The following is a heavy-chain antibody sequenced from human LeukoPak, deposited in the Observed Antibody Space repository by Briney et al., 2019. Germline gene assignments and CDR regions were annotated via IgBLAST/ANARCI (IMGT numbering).Heavy chain of an antibody. J-gene: IGHJ4*02. CDR2: ISGSGGST. CDR1: GFTFSSYA. V-gene: IGHV3-23*01. Sequence: GGSLRLSCAASGFTFSSYAMSWVRQAPGKGLEWVSAISGSGGSTYYADSVKGRFTTSRDNSKNTLYLQMNSLRAEDTAVYYCAKKFRGTTVISGDYFDYWGQGTLVTVSS. CDR3: AKKFRGTTVISGDYFDY. D-gene: IGHD4-17*01.